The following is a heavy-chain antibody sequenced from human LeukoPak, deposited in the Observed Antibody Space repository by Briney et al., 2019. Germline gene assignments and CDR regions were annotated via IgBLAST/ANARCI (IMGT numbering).Heavy chain of an antibody. CDR3: ARMSGIAVAAIWISYFDY. J-gene: IGHJ4*02. V-gene: IGHV3-7*03. CDR2: IKQDGSEK. D-gene: IGHD6-19*01. Sequence: GESLRLSCGPSGFPFGAYYMTWVRQAPGKGLEWVANIKQDGSEKYYVVSVKGRFTISRDNANNSLYLQMNSLRAEDTAVYYCARMSGIAVAAIWISYFDYWGQGTLVTVSS. CDR1: GFPFGAYY.